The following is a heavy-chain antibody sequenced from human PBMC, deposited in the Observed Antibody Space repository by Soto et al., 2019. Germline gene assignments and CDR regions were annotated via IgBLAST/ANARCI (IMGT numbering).Heavy chain of an antibody. CDR2: INPITGGT. J-gene: IGHJ4*02. CDR1: GYTFTSYY. Sequence: ASVKVSCKASGYTFTSYYIHWVRHAPGQGLEWMGWINPITGGTNYAPKFQGRVTMTRDTSITTAYMELSRLRSDDTAVYYCARNYYDSSDLDNLDSRGQGTPVRVAS. CDR3: ARNYYDSSDLDNLDS. V-gene: IGHV1-2*02. D-gene: IGHD3-22*01.